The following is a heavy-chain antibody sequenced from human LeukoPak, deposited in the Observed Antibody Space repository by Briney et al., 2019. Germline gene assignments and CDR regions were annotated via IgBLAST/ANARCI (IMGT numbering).Heavy chain of an antibody. Sequence: GASVKVSCKASGYTFTGYYMHWVRQAPGQGLEWMGWINPNSGGTNYAQKFQGRVTMTRDTSISTAYMELSRLRSDDTAVYYCARDRVSMVRAVRSWFDPWGQGTLVTVSS. J-gene: IGHJ5*02. D-gene: IGHD3-10*01. V-gene: IGHV1-2*02. CDR2: INPNSGGT. CDR1: GYTFTGYY. CDR3: ARDRVSMVRAVRSWFDP.